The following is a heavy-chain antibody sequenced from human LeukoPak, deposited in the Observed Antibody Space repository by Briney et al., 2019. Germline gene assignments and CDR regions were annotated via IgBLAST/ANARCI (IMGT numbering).Heavy chain of an antibody. CDR3: AKVTSDIVVVVAATAFDY. Sequence: GGSLRLSCAASGFTFSSYAMSWVRQAPGKGLEWVSAISGSGGSTYCADSVKGRFTISRDNSKNTLYLQMNSLRAEDTAVYYCAKVTSDIVVVVAATAFDYWGQGTLVTVSS. D-gene: IGHD2-15*01. J-gene: IGHJ4*02. V-gene: IGHV3-23*01. CDR1: GFTFSSYA. CDR2: ISGSGGST.